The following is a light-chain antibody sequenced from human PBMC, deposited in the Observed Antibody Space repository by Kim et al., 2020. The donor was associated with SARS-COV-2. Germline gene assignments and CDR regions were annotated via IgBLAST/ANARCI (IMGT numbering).Light chain of an antibody. V-gene: IGKV3-20*01. Sequence: LSPGDRATLSCGASQSVSSNYLAWYLQQPGQAPRLLIYGASSRATGIPDRFSGSGSGTDFTLTISRLEPEDFAVYYCQQYGSSPYTFGQGTKLEI. CDR3: QQYGSSPYT. J-gene: IGKJ2*01. CDR1: QSVSSNY. CDR2: GAS.